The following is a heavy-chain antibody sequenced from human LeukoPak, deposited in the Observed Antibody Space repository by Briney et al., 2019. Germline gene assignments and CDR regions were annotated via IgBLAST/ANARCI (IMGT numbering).Heavy chain of an antibody. CDR3: ARDSGIVGATLFDY. V-gene: IGHV4-38-2*02. CDR1: GYSISSGYY. J-gene: IGHJ4*02. D-gene: IGHD1-26*01. CDR2: IYHSGTT. Sequence: SETLSLTCTVSGYSISSGYYWGWVRQPPGKGLEWIVSIYHSGTTYYNPSLKSRVTISVDTSKNQFSLKLSSVTAADTAVYYCARDSGIVGATLFDYWGQGTLVTVSS.